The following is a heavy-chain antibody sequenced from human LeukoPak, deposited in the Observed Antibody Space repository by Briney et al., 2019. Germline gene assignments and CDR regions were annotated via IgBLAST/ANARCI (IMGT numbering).Heavy chain of an antibody. CDR3: ARINSSRWYDF. CDR1: GYTFTDYF. V-gene: IGHV1-2*02. CDR2: INPNSGAT. D-gene: IGHD6-13*01. J-gene: IGHJ4*02. Sequence: ASVKVSCKSSGYTFTDYFIHWVRQAPGQGLEWMGWINPNSGATKYAQKFQGRVTMTRDTSISTAYMELSRLRFDDTAVYYCARINSSRWYDFWGQGTLVTVSS.